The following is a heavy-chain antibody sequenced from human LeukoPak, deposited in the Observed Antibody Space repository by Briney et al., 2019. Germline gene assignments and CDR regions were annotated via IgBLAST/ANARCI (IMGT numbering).Heavy chain of an antibody. CDR3: ARDPPPQWELDAFDI. D-gene: IGHD1-26*01. V-gene: IGHV3-7*01. Sequence: PGGSLRLSCAASGFTFSSYWMSWVRQAPGKGLEWVANIKQDGSKKYYVDSVKGRFTISRDNAKNSLYLQMNSLRAEDTAVYYCARDPPPQWELDAFDIWGQGTMVTVSS. J-gene: IGHJ3*02. CDR2: IKQDGSKK. CDR1: GFTFSSYW.